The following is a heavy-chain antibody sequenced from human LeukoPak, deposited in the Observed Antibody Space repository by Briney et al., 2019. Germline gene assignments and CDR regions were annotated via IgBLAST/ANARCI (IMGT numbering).Heavy chain of an antibody. CDR2: MNPNSGNT. CDR3: ARGRGSGHKENWFDP. J-gene: IGHJ5*02. CDR1: GYTFTTYD. D-gene: IGHD6-19*01. V-gene: IGHV1-8*01. Sequence: ASVKVSCKASGYTFTTYDVNWVRQAAGQGLEWMGWMNPNSGNTGYAQKFQGRVTMTRNTSITTAYMELSSLRSEDTAVYYCARGRGSGHKENWFDPWGQGTLVTVSS.